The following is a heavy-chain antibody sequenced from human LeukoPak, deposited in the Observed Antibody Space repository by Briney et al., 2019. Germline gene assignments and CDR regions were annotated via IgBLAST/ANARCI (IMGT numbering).Heavy chain of an antibody. Sequence: SETLSLTCAVYGGSFSGYYWSWIRQPPGKGLEWIGEINHSGSTNYNPSLKNRVTISVDTSKNQFSLKLSSVTAADTAVYYCARGRGYCSGGSCYHAKNWFDPWGQGTLVTVSS. CDR2: INHSGST. D-gene: IGHD2-15*01. CDR1: GGSFSGYY. CDR3: ARGRGYCSGGSCYHAKNWFDP. J-gene: IGHJ5*02. V-gene: IGHV4-34*01.